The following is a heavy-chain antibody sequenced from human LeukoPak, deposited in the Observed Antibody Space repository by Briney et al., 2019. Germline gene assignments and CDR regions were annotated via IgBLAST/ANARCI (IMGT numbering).Heavy chain of an antibody. CDR1: GYTFTSYG. D-gene: IGHD1-26*01. Sequence: ASVKVSCKASGYTFTSYGISWVRQAPGQGLEWMGWISAYIGNTNYAQKLQGRVTMTTDTSTSTAYMELRSLRSDDMAVYYCATRGTRYSGSYLDPWGQGTLVTVSS. CDR3: ATRGTRYSGSYLDP. V-gene: IGHV1-18*03. CDR2: ISAYIGNT. J-gene: IGHJ5*02.